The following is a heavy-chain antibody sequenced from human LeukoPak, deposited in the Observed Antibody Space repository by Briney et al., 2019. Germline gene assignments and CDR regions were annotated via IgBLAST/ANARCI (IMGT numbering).Heavy chain of an antibody. CDR1: GGTFSSYT. V-gene: IGHV1-69*02. CDR3: ARGTEALGALDY. J-gene: IGHJ4*02. D-gene: IGHD1-26*01. CDR2: IIPILGIA. Sequence: SVKVSCKASGGTFSSYTISWVRQAPGQGHEWMGRIIPILGIANYAQKFQGRVTITADKSTSTAYMELSSLRSEDTAVYYCARGTEALGALDYWGQGTLVTVSS.